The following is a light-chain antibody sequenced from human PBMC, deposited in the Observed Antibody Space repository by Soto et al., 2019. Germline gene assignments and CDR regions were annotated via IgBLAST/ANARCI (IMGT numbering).Light chain of an antibody. Sequence: QSVLTQPPSASGTPGQRVTISCSGSSSNIGSNTVNWYQQLPGTAPNLLLYSNNQRPSGVADRFSGSKSGTSASLAISGLQSDDEADYYCAAWDDSLNGPVFGGGTKLTVL. CDR3: AAWDDSLNGPV. V-gene: IGLV1-44*01. J-gene: IGLJ2*01. CDR1: SSNIGSNT. CDR2: SNN.